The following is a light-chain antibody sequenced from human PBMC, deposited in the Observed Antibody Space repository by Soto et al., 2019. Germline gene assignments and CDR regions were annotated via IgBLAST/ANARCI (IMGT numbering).Light chain of an antibody. Sequence: EIVLTQSPATLSLSPGERATLSCRASQSVSSYLAWYQQKPGQAPRLLIYDASTRATGIPARFRCSGSGTDFTLSISSLEPEDFAVYYCQQRGYTFGQGTKLEIK. V-gene: IGKV3-11*01. J-gene: IGKJ2*01. CDR3: QQRGYT. CDR2: DAS. CDR1: QSVSSY.